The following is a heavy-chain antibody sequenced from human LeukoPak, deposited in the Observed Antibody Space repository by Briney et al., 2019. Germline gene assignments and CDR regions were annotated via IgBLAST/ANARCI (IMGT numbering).Heavy chain of an antibody. D-gene: IGHD3-10*01. J-gene: IGHJ4*02. V-gene: IGHV3-30*04. Sequence: GGSLRLSCAASGFTFSSYAMHWVRRAPGKGLEWVAVISYDGSNKYYADSVKGRFTISRDNSKNTLYLQMNSLRAEDTAVYYCARDGGSGLDYWGQGTLVTVSS. CDR1: GFTFSSYA. CDR3: ARDGGSGLDY. CDR2: ISYDGSNK.